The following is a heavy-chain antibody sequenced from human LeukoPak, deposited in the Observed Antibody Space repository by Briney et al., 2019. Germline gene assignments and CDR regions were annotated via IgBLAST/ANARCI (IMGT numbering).Heavy chain of an antibody. CDR2: IFPGDSDA. Sequence: GESLKISCKCSGYTFTNHWIGWVRQMPGKGLEWMGIIFPGDSDARYSPSFQGQVTISVDKSSTTTYLHWASLKASDTAVYYCARHSSIAATDPMTYWGQGTLITVSS. V-gene: IGHV5-51*01. CDR1: GYTFTNHW. D-gene: IGHD2-15*01. J-gene: IGHJ4*01. CDR3: ARHSSIAATDPMTY.